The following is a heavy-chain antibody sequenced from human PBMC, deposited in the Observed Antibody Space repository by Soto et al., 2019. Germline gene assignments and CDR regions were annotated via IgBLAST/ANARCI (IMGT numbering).Heavy chain of an antibody. CDR1: GFTFSSYA. J-gene: IGHJ6*02. CDR3: ARVLWEYSSSLPYGDV. Sequence: GGSLRLSCAASGFTFSSYAMHWVRQAPGKGLEWVAVISYDGSNKYYADSVKGRFTISRDNSKNTLYLQMNSLRAEDTAVYYCARVLWEYSSSLPYGDVWGQGTTVTVSS. V-gene: IGHV3-30-3*01. D-gene: IGHD6-6*01. CDR2: ISYDGSNK.